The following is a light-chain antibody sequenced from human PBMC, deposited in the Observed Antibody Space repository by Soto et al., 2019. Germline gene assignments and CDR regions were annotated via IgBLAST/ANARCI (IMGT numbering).Light chain of an antibody. CDR2: DVS. J-gene: IGLJ2*01. Sequence: QSALTQPASVSGSPGQSITISCTGTSSDVGCYNYVSWYQQHPGKAPKLMIYDVSNRPSGVSNRFSGSQSGNTASLTISGLQAEDEADYYCSSYTSSSALVVFGGGTKRIVL. CDR1: SSDVGCYNY. V-gene: IGLV2-14*01. CDR3: SSYTSSSALVV.